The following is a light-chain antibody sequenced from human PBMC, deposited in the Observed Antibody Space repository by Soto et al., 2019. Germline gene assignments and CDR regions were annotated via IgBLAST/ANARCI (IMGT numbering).Light chain of an antibody. CDR1: QNISRS. Sequence: EIVMTQSPVTLSVSPGERATLSCRASQNISRSLAWYQQKPGQGPSLLIYGTSTRDGGVPARFSGGGSGTEFTLTITSLQSEDFAVYYCQQYNGWPRTFGQGTKVDI. V-gene: IGKV3-15*01. CDR3: QQYNGWPRT. J-gene: IGKJ1*01. CDR2: GTS.